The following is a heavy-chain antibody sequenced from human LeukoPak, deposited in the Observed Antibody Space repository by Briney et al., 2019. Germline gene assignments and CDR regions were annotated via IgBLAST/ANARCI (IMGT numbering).Heavy chain of an antibody. CDR3: ASSMVVVPRGWDYFDY. CDR1: GGSISIYY. V-gene: IGHV4-4*07. D-gene: IGHD2-15*01. J-gene: IGHJ4*02. Sequence: PSETLSLTCTVSGGSISIYYWSWIRQPAGKGLEWIGRIYTSGTTNYNPSLKSRVTMSVDTSKNQFSLKLSSVTAADTAVYYCASSMVVVPRGWDYFDYWGQGTLVTVSS. CDR2: IYTSGTT.